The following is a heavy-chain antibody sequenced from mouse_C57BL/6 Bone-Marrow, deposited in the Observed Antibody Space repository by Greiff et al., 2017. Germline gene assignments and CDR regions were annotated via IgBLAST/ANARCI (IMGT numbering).Heavy chain of an antibody. CDR2: IDPENGDT. D-gene: IGHD2-3*01. J-gene: IGHJ1*03. V-gene: IGHV14-4*01. Sequence: DVQLQESGAELVRPGASVKLSCTASGFNIKDDSMHWVKQRPEQGLEWIGWIDPENGDTAYASKFQGKATITADTSSNTAYLQLSSLTSEDTAVYYCTDPIYDGYYFDVWGTGTTVTVSS. CDR1: GFNIKDDS. CDR3: TDPIYDGYYFDV.